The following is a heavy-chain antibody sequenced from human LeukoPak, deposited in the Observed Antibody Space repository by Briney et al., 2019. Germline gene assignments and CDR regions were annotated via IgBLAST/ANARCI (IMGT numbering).Heavy chain of an antibody. D-gene: IGHD4/OR15-4a*01. CDR2: IYYSGST. CDR1: GGSISSGDYY. CDR3: ARGGLWSLYIDY. J-gene: IGHJ4*02. Sequence: PSETLSLTCTVSGGSISSGDYYWSWIRQPPGKGLEWIGYIYYSGSTNYNPSLKSRVTISVDTSKNQFSLKLSSVTAADTAVYYCARGGLWSLYIDYWGQGTLVTVSS. V-gene: IGHV4-61*08.